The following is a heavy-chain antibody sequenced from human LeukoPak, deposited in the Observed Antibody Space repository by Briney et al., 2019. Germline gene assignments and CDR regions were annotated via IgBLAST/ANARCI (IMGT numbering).Heavy chain of an antibody. J-gene: IGHJ4*02. V-gene: IGHV3-33*08. CDR1: GFTFGSYA. CDR3: ARGERYPYYFDY. D-gene: IGHD1-26*01. CDR2: IWYDGSNK. Sequence: GGSLRLSCAASGFTFGSYAMYWVRQAPGKGLEWVAVIWYDGSNKYYADSVKGRFTISRDNSKNTLYLQMNSLRAEDTAVYYCARGERYPYYFDYWGQGTLVTVSS.